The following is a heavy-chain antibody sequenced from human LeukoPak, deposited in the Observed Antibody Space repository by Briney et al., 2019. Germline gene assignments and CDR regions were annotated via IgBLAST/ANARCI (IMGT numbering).Heavy chain of an antibody. CDR3: ERGGEAPDDFWSGYYTGGYYYYGMDV. V-gene: IGHV3-30-3*01. CDR1: GFTFSSCA. CDR2: ISYDGSNK. D-gene: IGHD3-3*01. Sequence: GRSLRLPWAASGFTFSSCALLWVRQPPATGVGRVAVISYDGSNKYYEDCEKGRFTIYRDNSKNTLYMQMNRLKAEVTAVYYCERGGEAPDDFWSGYYTGGYYYYGMDVWGQGTTVTVSS. J-gene: IGHJ6*02.